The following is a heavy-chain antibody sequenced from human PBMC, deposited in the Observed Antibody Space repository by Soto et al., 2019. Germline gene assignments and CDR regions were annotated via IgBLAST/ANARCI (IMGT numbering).Heavy chain of an antibody. CDR2: ISSSSSYT. V-gene: IGHV3-11*05. Sequence: QVQLVESGGGLVKPGGSLRLSCAASGFTFSDYYMSWIRQAPGQGLEWVSYISSSSSYTNYADSVKGRFTISRDNAKNSQYLQMNRLRAEDTAVYYCARDADILTGSDAFDIWGQGTMVTVSS. J-gene: IGHJ3*02. CDR3: ARDADILTGSDAFDI. D-gene: IGHD3-9*01. CDR1: GFTFSDYY.